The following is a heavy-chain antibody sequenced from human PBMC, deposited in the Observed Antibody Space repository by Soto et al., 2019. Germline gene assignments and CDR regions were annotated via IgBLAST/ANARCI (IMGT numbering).Heavy chain of an antibody. V-gene: IGHV1-69*13. CDR1: GGTFRTES. CDR3: RVTITPDGRMTTAYMEFGSLTSQDPTVYFGARGHGYGGNSEAFEV. Sequence: QVHLVQSGAEVKKPGSSVKVSCKYSGGTFRTESINWVRQAPGQGPEWMGGILPFFGTADYAPRLQGRVTITADGPVWMEGTLTIWGMGVYAPRWGGRVTITPDGRMTTAYMEFGSLTSQDPTVYFGARGHGYGGNSEAFEVRGEGTMGTVSS. D-gene: IGHD3-3*01. CDR2: ILPFFGTA. J-gene: IGHJ3*01.